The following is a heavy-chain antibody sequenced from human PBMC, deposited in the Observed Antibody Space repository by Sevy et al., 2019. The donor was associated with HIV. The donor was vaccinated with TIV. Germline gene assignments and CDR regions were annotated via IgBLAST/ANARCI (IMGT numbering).Heavy chain of an antibody. CDR2: IKEDGKET. V-gene: IGHV3-7*03. Sequence: GSLRLSCVASGFTVSNYWMNWVRQAPGMGLEWVAKIKEDGKETYYVDSVKGRFTISRDNAKNSLYLQMTSLRAEDTAVYYCARDKNSAMVTPFDFWGQRTLVTVSS. CDR1: GFTVSNYW. J-gene: IGHJ4*02. CDR3: ARDKNSAMVTPFDF. D-gene: IGHD5-18*01.